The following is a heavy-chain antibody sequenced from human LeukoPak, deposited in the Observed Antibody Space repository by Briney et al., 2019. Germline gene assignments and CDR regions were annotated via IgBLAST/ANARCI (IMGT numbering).Heavy chain of an antibody. CDR1: GFTFGDYE. Sequence: GGSLRLSCTTSGFTFGDYEMSWVRQTPGKGLEWVGFIRSRPYGGTTEYAASVKGRFSISRDHSKGIAYLQMNSLKTEDTAVYYCTRVGYYDSSASFDYWGQGTLVTVSS. V-gene: IGHV3-49*04. CDR2: IRSRPYGGTT. J-gene: IGHJ4*02. D-gene: IGHD3-22*01. CDR3: TRVGYYDSSASFDY.